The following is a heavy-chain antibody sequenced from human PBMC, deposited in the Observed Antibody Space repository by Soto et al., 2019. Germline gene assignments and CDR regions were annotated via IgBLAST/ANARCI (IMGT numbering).Heavy chain of an antibody. Sequence: SETLSLTCAVYGGSFSGYYWSWIRQPPGKGLEWIGEINHSGSTNYNPSLKSRVTISVDTSKNQFSLKPSSVTAADTAVYYCARVRGSDYYFDYWGQGTLVTVSS. J-gene: IGHJ4*02. CDR1: GGSFSGYY. V-gene: IGHV4-34*01. D-gene: IGHD2-21*01. CDR3: ARVRGSDYYFDY. CDR2: INHSGST.